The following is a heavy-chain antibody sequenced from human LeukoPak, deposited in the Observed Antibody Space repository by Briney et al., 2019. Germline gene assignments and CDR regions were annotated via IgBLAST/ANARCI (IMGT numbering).Heavy chain of an antibody. V-gene: IGHV4-4*07. CDR3: VRAPRWGTDMVGGLDL. J-gene: IGHJ4*02. Sequence: SETLSLTCTVSGGSISSYYWSWIRQPAGKGLEWIGRIYTSGSTNYNPSLKSRVTMSVDTSKNQFSLKLSSVTAADTAVYYCVRAPRWGTDMVGGLDLWGQGTLVTVSS. CDR2: IYTSGST. CDR1: GGSISSYY. D-gene: IGHD5-18*01.